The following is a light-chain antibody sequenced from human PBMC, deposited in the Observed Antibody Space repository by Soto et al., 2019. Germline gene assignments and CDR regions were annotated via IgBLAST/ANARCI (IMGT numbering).Light chain of an antibody. Sequence: QSALTQPASVSGSPGQSITISCTGTSSDVGSYNLVSWYQHHPGKAPKLMIYEGSKRPSGVSDRFSGSKSGNTASLTISGVQAEDEAAYYCCSYAGSRTDVFGTGTKVTVL. CDR1: SSDVGSYNL. V-gene: IGLV2-23*01. J-gene: IGLJ1*01. CDR2: EGS. CDR3: CSYAGSRTDV.